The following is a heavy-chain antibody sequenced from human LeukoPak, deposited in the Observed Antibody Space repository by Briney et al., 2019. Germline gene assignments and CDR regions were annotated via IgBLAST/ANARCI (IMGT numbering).Heavy chain of an antibody. CDR3: AREDGYKGFYFDY. D-gene: IGHD5-12*01. J-gene: IGHJ4*02. V-gene: IGHV4-30-2*01. Sequence: SETLSLTCAVSGGSISSGGYSWSWIRQPPGKGLEWIGYIYHSGSTYYNPPLKSRVTISVDRSKNQFSLKLSSVTAADTAVYYCAREDGYKGFYFDYWGQGTLVTVSS. CDR1: GGSISSGGYS. CDR2: IYHSGST.